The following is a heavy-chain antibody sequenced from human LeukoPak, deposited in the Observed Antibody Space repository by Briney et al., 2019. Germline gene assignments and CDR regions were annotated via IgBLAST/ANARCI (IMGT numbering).Heavy chain of an antibody. J-gene: IGHJ5*02. CDR2: ISGSGGST. D-gene: IGHD6-13*01. V-gene: IGHV3-23*01. CDR3: AKDGKQQLVRPWPYWFDP. Sequence: GGSLRLSCAASGFTFSSYAMTWVRQAPGKGLEWVSGISGSGGSTYYADSVKGRFTISRDNSKNTLYLQMNSLRAEDTAVYYCAKDGKQQLVRPWPYWFDPWGQGTLVTVSS. CDR1: GFTFSSYA.